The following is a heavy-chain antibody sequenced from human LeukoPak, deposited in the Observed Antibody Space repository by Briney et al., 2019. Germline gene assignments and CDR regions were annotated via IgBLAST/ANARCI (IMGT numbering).Heavy chain of an antibody. CDR2: INPNSGGT. J-gene: IGHJ4*02. CDR3: ARDNLEASWGSPGDY. CDR1: GYTFTSYG. D-gene: IGHD2-2*01. Sequence: ASVKVSCKASGYTFTSYGISWVRQAPGQGLEWMGWINPNSGGTNYAQKFQGRVTLTRDTSMSTAYMEISRLTSDDTAVYYCARDNLEASWGSPGDYWGQGTLVTVSS. V-gene: IGHV1-2*02.